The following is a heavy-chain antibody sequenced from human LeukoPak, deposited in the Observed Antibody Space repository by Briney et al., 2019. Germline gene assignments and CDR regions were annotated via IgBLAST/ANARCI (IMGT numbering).Heavy chain of an antibody. V-gene: IGHV4-61*02. CDR3: ARGTYYYDRFDY. Sequence: SETLSLTCTVSGGSISSGSYYWSWIRQPAGKGLEWIGRIYTSGSTNYNPSLKSRVTISVDPSKNQFSLKLSSVTAADTAVYYCARGTYYYDRFDYWGQGTLVTVSS. J-gene: IGHJ4*02. CDR1: GGSISSGSYY. D-gene: IGHD3-22*01. CDR2: IYTSGST.